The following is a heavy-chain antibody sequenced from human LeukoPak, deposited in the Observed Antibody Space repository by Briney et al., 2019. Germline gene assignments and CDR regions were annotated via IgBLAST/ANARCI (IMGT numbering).Heavy chain of an antibody. CDR1: GFTFSSYA. J-gene: IGHJ4*02. Sequence: GRSLRLSCAASGFTFSSYAMHWVRQAPGKGLEWVAVISYDGSNKYYADSVKGRFTISRDNSKNTLYLQMNSLRAEDTAVYYCANIEPQGYWGQGTLVTVSS. CDR3: ANIEPQGY. CDR2: ISYDGSNK. D-gene: IGHD3-16*02. V-gene: IGHV3-30-3*01.